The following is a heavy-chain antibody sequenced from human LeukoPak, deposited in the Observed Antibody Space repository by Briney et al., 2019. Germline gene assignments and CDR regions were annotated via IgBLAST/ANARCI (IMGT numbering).Heavy chain of an antibody. V-gene: IGHV3-48*02. CDR2: ISSSSSTI. D-gene: IGHD4-17*01. J-gene: IGHJ5*02. CDR1: GFTFSSYS. Sequence: GGSLRLSCAASGFTFSSYSMNWVRQAPGKELEWVSYISSSSSTIYYADSVKGRFTISRDNAKNSLYLQMNSLRDEDTAVYYCARVSTVPTRGWFDPWGQGTLVTVSS. CDR3: ARVSTVPTRGWFDP.